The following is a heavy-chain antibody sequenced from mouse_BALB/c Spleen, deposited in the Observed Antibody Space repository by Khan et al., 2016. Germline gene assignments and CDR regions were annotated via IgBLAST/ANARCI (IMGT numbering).Heavy chain of an antibody. D-gene: IGHD2-3*01. J-gene: IGHJ2*01. CDR1: GFTFSSYG. Sequence: EVELVASGGDLVKPGGSLKLSCAASGFTFSSYGMSWVRQTPDKRLEWVATISSGGSYTYYPDSVKGRFTISRDNAKNTLYLQMSSLKSEDTAMYYCARRDGYFYYWGQGTTLTVSS. V-gene: IGHV5-6*01. CDR2: ISSGGSYT. CDR3: ARRDGYFYY.